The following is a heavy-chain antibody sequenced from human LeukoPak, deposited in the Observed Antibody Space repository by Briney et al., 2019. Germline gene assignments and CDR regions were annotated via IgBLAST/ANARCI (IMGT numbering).Heavy chain of an antibody. Sequence: PGGSLRLSCAASGFSFSSYSMNWVRQAPGKGLESVSSISGDSSATYYADSVKGRFTISRDNAKNSLYVQMNRLRDEDTAVYYCARVGLAADGTQFDYWGQGTLVTVSS. CDR1: GFSFSSYS. CDR3: ARVGLAADGTQFDY. V-gene: IGHV3-48*02. D-gene: IGHD6-13*01. CDR2: ISGDSSAT. J-gene: IGHJ4*02.